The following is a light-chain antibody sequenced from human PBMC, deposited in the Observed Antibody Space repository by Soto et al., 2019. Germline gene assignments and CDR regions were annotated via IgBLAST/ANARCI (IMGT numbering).Light chain of an antibody. J-gene: IGLJ2*01. CDR1: SGHSSFP. CDR3: QTWGTGIVV. V-gene: IGLV4-69*01. CDR2: LNSDGSH. Sequence: QLVLTQSPSASASLGASVKLTCTLNSGHSSFPIAWHQQQPEKGPRYLMKLNSDGSHSKGDGIPDRFSGSSSGAERYLTISSLQSEDEADYYCQTWGTGIVVFGGGTKLTVL.